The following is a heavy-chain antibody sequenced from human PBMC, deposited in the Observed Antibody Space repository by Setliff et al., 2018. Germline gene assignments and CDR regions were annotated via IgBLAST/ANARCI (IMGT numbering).Heavy chain of an antibody. CDR2: INGGNGNT. CDR3: ARDPIVVVPAEHYYYGMDV. J-gene: IGHJ6*02. V-gene: IGHV1-3*01. D-gene: IGHD2-2*01. Sequence: ASVKVSCKASGYTFSNYDLHWVRQAPGQSLEWMGWINGGNGNTKYSPKFQGRVIITKDTSASTAYMELSSLRSEDTAVYYCARDPIVVVPAEHYYYGMDVWGQGTTVTVSS. CDR1: GYTFSNYD.